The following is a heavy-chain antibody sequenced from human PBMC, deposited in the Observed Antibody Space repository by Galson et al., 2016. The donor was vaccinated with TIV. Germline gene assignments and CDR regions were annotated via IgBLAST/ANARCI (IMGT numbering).Heavy chain of an antibody. D-gene: IGHD3-22*01. Sequence: WVRQAPGKGLEWIGSLYYSGSTYYNPSLESRVTISVDTSKNQFSLSLSSVTAADTAVFYCARQRLTMISRFESWGQGTQVTVSS. J-gene: IGHJ4*02. CDR2: LYYSGST. V-gene: IGHV4-39*01. CDR3: ARQRLTMISRFES.